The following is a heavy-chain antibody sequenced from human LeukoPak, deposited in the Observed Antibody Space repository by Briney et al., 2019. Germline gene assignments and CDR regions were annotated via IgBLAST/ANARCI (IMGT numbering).Heavy chain of an antibody. V-gene: IGHV3-48*01. D-gene: IGHD2-15*01. Sequence: QPGGSLRLSCAASGFTFSSYSMNWVRQAPGKGLEWVSYISSSSSTIYYADSVKGRFTISRDNAKNSLYLQMNSLRAEDTAVYYCAREGYCSGGSCYREYYYYYYMDVWGKGTTVTVSS. CDR2: ISSSSSTI. CDR3: AREGYCSGGSCYREYYYYYYMDV. CDR1: GFTFSSYS. J-gene: IGHJ6*03.